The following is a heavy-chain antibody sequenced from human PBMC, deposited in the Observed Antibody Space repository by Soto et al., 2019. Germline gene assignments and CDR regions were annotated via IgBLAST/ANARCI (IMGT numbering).Heavy chain of an antibody. V-gene: IGHV1-8*01. CDR2: MNPNSGNT. CDR3: ARGRHDYSNLFVYFDY. J-gene: IGHJ4*02. D-gene: IGHD4-4*01. CDR1: GYTFTSYD. Sequence: ASVKVSCKASGYTFTSYDINWVRQATGQGLEWMGWMNPNSGNTGYAQKFQGRVTMTTDTSTSTAYMELRSLRSDDTAVYYCARGRHDYSNLFVYFDYWGQGTLVTVSS.